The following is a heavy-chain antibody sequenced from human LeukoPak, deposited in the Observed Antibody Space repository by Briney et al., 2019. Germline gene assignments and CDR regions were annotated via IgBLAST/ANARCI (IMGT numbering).Heavy chain of an antibody. CDR1: RFTFSGSG. V-gene: IGHV3-30*02. CDR3: AKWGYCSVTTCLGAFEY. D-gene: IGHD2-2*01. J-gene: IGHJ4*02. Sequence: GGSLRLSCAASRFTFSGSGMHWVRQAPGKGLEWVTFIRFDSANEFYADSVRGRFTISRDNSKNTLYLQMNSLRAEDTAVYYCAKWGYCSVTTCLGAFEYWGQGTLVTVSS. CDR2: IRFDSANE.